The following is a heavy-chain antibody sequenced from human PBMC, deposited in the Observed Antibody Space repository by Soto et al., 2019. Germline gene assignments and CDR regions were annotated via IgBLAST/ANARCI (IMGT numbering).Heavy chain of an antibody. CDR2: IKQDGSEK. J-gene: IGHJ4*02. CDR3: ARLYYDILTGYYI. V-gene: IGHV3-7*01. Sequence: EVQLVESGGGLVQPGGYLRLSCAASGFTFSSYWMSWVRQAPGKGLEWVANIKQDGSEKYYVDSVKGRFTISRDNAKNSLYLQMNSLRAEDTAVYYCARLYYDILTGYYIWGQGTLVTVSS. CDR1: GFTFSSYW. D-gene: IGHD3-9*01.